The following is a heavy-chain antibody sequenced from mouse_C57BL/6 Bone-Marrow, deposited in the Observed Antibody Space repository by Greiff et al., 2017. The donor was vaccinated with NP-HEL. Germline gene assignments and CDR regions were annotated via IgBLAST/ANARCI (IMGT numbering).Heavy chain of an antibody. V-gene: IGHV3-6*01. D-gene: IGHD2-3*01. CDR3: ASVYDGYYG. J-gene: IGHJ4*01. Sequence: DVQLQESGPGLVKPSQSLSLTCSVTGYSITSGYYWNWIRQFPGNKLEWMGYISYDGSNNYNPSLKNRISITRDTSKNQFFLKLNSVTTEDTATYYCASVYDGYYGWGQGTSVTVSS. CDR1: GYSITSGYY. CDR2: ISYDGSN.